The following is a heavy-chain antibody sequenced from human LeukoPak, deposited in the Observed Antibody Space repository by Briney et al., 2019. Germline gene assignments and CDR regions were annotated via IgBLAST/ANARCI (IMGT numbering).Heavy chain of an antibody. CDR3: ARSGGNEYTAFDY. D-gene: IGHD6-6*01. Sequence: GGSLRLSCAASGFTFSSYWMSWVRQAPGKGLEWVSAISGSGSTIYYADSVKGRFTISRDNAKNSLYLQMNSLRAEDTAVYYCARSGGNEYTAFDYWGQGTLVTVSS. J-gene: IGHJ4*02. V-gene: IGHV3-48*04. CDR1: GFTFSSYW. CDR2: ISGSGSTI.